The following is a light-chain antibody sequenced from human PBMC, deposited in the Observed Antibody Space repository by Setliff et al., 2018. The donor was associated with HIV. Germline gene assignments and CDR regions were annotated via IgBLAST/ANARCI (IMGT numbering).Light chain of an antibody. Sequence: SVLTQPASVSGSPGQSITISCTGTSSDVGGYNYVSWYQRHPGKAPKLMIYEVSNRPSGVSNRFSGSKSAYTASLTISGLQAEDEADYYCCSYTSSNTHVFGTGTKVTVL. CDR3: CSYTSSNTHV. J-gene: IGLJ1*01. CDR1: SSDVGGYNY. CDR2: EVS. V-gene: IGLV2-14*01.